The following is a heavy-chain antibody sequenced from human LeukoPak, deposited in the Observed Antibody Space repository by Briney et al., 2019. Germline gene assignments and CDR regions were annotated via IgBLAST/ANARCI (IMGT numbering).Heavy chain of an antibody. Sequence: GGSLRLSCAASGFTFSNYAMHWVRQAPGKGLEWVAVISYDGLNKYYADSVKGRFTISRDNSKNTLYLQMNRLRAEDTAVYYCAREMATIGRGAFDIWGQGTIVTVSS. CDR1: GFTFSNYA. D-gene: IGHD5-24*01. CDR2: ISYDGLNK. CDR3: AREMATIGRGAFDI. J-gene: IGHJ3*02. V-gene: IGHV3-30-3*01.